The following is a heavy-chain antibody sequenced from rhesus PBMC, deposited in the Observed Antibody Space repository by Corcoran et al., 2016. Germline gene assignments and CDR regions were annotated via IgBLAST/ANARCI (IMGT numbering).Heavy chain of an antibody. J-gene: IGHJ4*01. CDR2: FGGTGSST. D-gene: IGHD4-29*01. CDR1: GGSISSSY. Sequence: QLQLQESGPGLVKPSETLAVTCAVSGGSISSSYWSWIRQAPGKGLEWIGDFGGTGSSTNDKPSLKIRVTLSVDTSKNQLTMKLSSVTTADTAVYYCARDVAVAAKGDFDYWGQGVLVTVSS. V-gene: IGHV4-169*02. CDR3: ARDVAVAAKGDFDY.